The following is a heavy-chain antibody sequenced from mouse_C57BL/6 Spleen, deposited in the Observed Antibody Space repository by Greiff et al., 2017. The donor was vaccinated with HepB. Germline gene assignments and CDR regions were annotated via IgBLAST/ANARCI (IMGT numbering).Heavy chain of an antibody. V-gene: IGHV5-4*01. CDR1: GFTFSSYA. Sequence: EVQLQESGGGLVKPGGSLKLSCAASGFTFSSYAMSWVRQTPEKRLEWVATISDGGSYTYYPDNVKGRFTISRDNAKNNLYLQMSHLKSEDTAMYYCVLTYGNLYYFDYWGQGTTLTVSS. CDR3: VLTYGNLYYFDY. D-gene: IGHD2-1*01. CDR2: ISDGGSYT. J-gene: IGHJ2*01.